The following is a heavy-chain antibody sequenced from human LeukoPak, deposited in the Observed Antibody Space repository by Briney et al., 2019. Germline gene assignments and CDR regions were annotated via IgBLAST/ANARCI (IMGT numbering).Heavy chain of an antibody. CDR3: ARDRVAVAGTFDY. D-gene: IGHD6-19*01. V-gene: IGHV1-69*01. Sequence: SVKVSCKASGGTFSSYAISWVRQAPGQGLEWMGGIIPIFGTANYAQKFQGRVTITADESTGTAYMELSSLRSEDTAVYYCARDRVAVAGTFDYWDQGTLVTVSS. CDR2: IIPIFGTA. J-gene: IGHJ4*02. CDR1: GGTFSSYA.